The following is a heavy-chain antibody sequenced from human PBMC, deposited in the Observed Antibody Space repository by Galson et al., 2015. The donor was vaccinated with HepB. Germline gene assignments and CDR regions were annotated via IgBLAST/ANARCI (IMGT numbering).Heavy chain of an antibody. J-gene: IGHJ6*02. Sequence: QSGAEVKKPGESLRISCKGSGYSFTSYWISWVRQMPGKGLEWMGRIDPSDSYTNYSPSFQGHVTISADKSISTAYLQWSSLKASDTAMYYCARLSHLIVWSGYYYVSYMDVWGQGTTVTVSS. CDR2: IDPSDSYT. D-gene: IGHD3-3*01. V-gene: IGHV5-10-1*01. CDR3: ARLSHLIVWSGYYYVSYMDV. CDR1: GYSFTSYW.